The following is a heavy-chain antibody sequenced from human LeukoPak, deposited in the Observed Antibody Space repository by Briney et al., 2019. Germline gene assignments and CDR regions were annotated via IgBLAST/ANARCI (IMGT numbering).Heavy chain of an antibody. CDR3: ARLANWRSEVLLWFGEYHNWFDP. CDR1: GGSFSGYY. J-gene: IGHJ5*02. V-gene: IGHV4-34*01. CDR2: INHSGST. D-gene: IGHD3-10*01. Sequence: SETLSLTCAVYGGSFSGYYWSWIRQPPGKGLEWIGEINHSGSTNYNPSLKSRVTISVDTSKNQFSLKLSSVTAADTAVYYCARLANWRSEVLLWFGEYHNWFDPWGQGTLVTVSS.